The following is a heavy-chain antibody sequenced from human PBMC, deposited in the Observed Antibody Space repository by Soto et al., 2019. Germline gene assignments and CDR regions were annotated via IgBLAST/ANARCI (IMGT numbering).Heavy chain of an antibody. Sequence: ASVKVSCKASGYTFTSYDINWVRQATGQGLEWMGWMNPNNGNTGYAQKFQGRVTMTRNTSISTAHMELSSLRSEDTAVYYCAREGGASGYLNYWGQGTLVTVSS. CDR2: MNPNNGNT. J-gene: IGHJ4*02. V-gene: IGHV1-8*01. D-gene: IGHD3-22*01. CDR3: AREGGASGYLNY. CDR1: GYTFTSYD.